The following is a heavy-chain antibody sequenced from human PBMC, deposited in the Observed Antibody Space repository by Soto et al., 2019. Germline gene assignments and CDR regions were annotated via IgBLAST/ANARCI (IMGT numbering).Heavy chain of an antibody. V-gene: IGHV3-74*01. J-gene: IGHJ4*02. CDR1: GFTFSSFW. Sequence: LRLSCAASGFTFSSFWMHWVRRVPGKGPVCVSRINGDGTTTHHADSVKGRFTISRDNAKNTLYLQMNSLRAEDTAVYYCARRIAVAGTYDHWGQGTLVTVSS. D-gene: IGHD6-19*01. CDR3: ARRIAVAGTYDH. CDR2: INGDGTTT.